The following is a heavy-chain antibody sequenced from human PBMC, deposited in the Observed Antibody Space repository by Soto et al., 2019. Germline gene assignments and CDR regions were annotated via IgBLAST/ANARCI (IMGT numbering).Heavy chain of an antibody. CDR2: ISAYNGNT. CDR1: GYTFTSYG. Sequence: ASVEVSCKASGYTFTSYGISWVRQAPGQGLEWMGWISAYNGNTNYAQKLQGRVTMTTDTSTSTAYMELRSLRSDDTAVYYCARDGGAGKLRLSGIAPNYYYYGRDVWGQRTTVTVSS. D-gene: IGHD6-13*01. V-gene: IGHV1-18*01. CDR3: ARDGGAGKLRLSGIAPNYYYYGRDV. J-gene: IGHJ6*02.